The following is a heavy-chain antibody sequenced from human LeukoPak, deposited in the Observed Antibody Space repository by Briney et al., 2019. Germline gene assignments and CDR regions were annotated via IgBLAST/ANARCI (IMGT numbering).Heavy chain of an antibody. J-gene: IGHJ4*02. Sequence: ASVKVSCKASGYTFTGYYMHWVRQAPGQGLEWMGWINPNSGGTNYAQKFQGRVTMTRDTSISTAYMELSRLRSDDTAVYYCARDLRIIRSYSPFDYWGQGTLVTVSS. D-gene: IGHD1-26*01. V-gene: IGHV1-2*02. CDR1: GYTFTGYY. CDR2: INPNSGGT. CDR3: ARDLRIIRSYSPFDY.